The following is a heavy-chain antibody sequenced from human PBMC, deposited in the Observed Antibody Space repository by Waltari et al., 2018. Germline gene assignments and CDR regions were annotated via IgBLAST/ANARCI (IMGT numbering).Heavy chain of an antibody. CDR1: GESLSGYY. V-gene: IGHV4-34*01. J-gene: IGHJ4*02. CDR2: IHPNGNS. D-gene: IGHD3-10*01. CDR3: ARGTDSYKSGNY. Sequence: QVQLQQWGAGVLNPSETLSLTCAVYGESLSGYYWTWTRQPPGKGLEWIGEIHPNGNSYYNPSLKSRVTISADTSKNQFSLKLSSVTAADTAVYYCARGTDSYKSGNYWGQGTLVTVSS.